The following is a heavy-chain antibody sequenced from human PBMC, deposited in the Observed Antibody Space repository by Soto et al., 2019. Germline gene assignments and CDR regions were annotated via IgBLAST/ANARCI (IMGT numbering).Heavy chain of an antibody. CDR3: ARHDLYYYDDPYLYYYSGMDV. V-gene: IGHV4-34*01. J-gene: IGHJ6*02. CDR2: INHSGST. CDR1: GGSFSGYY. D-gene: IGHD3-22*01. Sequence: SETLSLTCAVYGGSFSGYYWSWIRQPPGKGLEWIGEINHSGSTNYNPSLKSRVTISVDTSKNQFSLKLSSVTAADTAVYYCARHDLYYYDDPYLYYYSGMDVWGQGTTVTVSS.